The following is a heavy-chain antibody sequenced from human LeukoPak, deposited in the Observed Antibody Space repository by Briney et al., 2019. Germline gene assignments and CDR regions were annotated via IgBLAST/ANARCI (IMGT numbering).Heavy chain of an antibody. CDR3: AREGIYSSSSYFDY. D-gene: IGHD6-6*01. V-gene: IGHV4-61*03. CDR2: IFYSGST. CDR1: GGSISSSSSY. J-gene: IGHJ4*02. Sequence: PSETLSLTCTVSGGSISSSSSYWGWIRQPPGKGLEWIGYIFYSGSTNYNPSLKSRVTMSIDTSKNHFSLRLNSVTAADAAVYYCAREGIYSSSSYFDYWGQGTLVTVSS.